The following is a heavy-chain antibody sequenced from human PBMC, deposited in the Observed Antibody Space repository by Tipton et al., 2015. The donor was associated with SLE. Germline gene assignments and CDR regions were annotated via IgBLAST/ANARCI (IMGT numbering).Heavy chain of an antibody. CDR2: INHSGST. CDR3: ASGDSGTYWRPFDY. CDR1: GGSFSGYY. V-gene: IGHV4-34*01. D-gene: IGHD1-26*01. Sequence: TLSLTCAVYGGSFSGYYWSWIRQPPGKGLEWVGEINHSGSTNYNPSLKSRVTISVDKSRNQFSLKLSSVTAADTAVYYCASGDSGTYWRPFDYWGQGTLVTVSS. J-gene: IGHJ4*02.